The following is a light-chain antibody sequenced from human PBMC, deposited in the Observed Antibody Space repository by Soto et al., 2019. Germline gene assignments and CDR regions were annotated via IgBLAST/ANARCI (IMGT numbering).Light chain of an antibody. CDR1: QSVSSNY. J-gene: IGKJ1*01. Sequence: DIVLTQSPATLSLSPGERATLSCRASQSVSSNYLAWYQQKPGQAPRLLIYGASSRATGIPDRFSGSGSGTDFTLTIRRLEPEDLAVYYCQQYGSSYPWTFGQGTKVDIK. CDR3: QQYGSSYPWT. V-gene: IGKV3-20*01. CDR2: GAS.